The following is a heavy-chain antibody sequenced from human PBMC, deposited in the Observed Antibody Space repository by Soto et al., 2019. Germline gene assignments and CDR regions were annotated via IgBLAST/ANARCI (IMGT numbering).Heavy chain of an antibody. D-gene: IGHD6-19*01. CDR2: ISGSGGST. CDR3: AKDRVRLAYYYYGMDV. V-gene: IGHV3-23*01. J-gene: IGHJ6*02. CDR1: GFTFSSYA. Sequence: GGSLRLSCAASGFTFSSYAMSWVRQAPGKGLEWVSAISGSGGSTYYADSVKGRFTISRDNSKNTLYLQMNSLRAEDTAVYYCAKDRVRLAYYYYGMDVWGQRTTVTVSS.